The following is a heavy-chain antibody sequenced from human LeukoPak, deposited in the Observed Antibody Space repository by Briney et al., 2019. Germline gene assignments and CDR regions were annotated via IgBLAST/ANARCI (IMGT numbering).Heavy chain of an antibody. D-gene: IGHD5-18*01. CDR2: IWYDGSNK. V-gene: IGHV3-33*06. Sequence: GGSLRLSXAASGFTFSSYGMHWVRQAPGKGLEWVADIWYDGSNKYYADSVKGRFTISRDNSKNTLYLQMNSLRAEDTAVYYCAKGYSYGYDYWGQGTLVTVSS. CDR3: AKGYSYGYDY. CDR1: GFTFSSYG. J-gene: IGHJ4*02.